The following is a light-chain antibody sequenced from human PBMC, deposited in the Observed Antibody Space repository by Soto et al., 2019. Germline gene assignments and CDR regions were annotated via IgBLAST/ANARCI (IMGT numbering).Light chain of an antibody. J-gene: IGKJ4*01. V-gene: IGKV1-39*01. CDR1: QSISTY. CDR3: LQGYSTLLS. Sequence: DIEMAQSPSSLSASVGDRVTITCRASQSISTYLNWYQQKGGKAPKLLIHGASGLQSEVPLRFSGSGSGTDFTLTISSLQPDDFATYYGLQGYSTLLSFGGGTTVELK. CDR2: GAS.